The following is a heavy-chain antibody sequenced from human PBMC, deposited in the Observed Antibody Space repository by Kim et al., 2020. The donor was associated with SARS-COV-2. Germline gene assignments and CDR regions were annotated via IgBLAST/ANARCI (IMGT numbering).Heavy chain of an antibody. D-gene: IGHD3-3*01. CDR1: GGSISSGGYY. V-gene: IGHV4-31*03. Sequence: SETLSLTCTVSGGSISSGGYYWSWIRQHPGKGLEWIGYIYYSGSTYYNPSLKSRVTISVDTSKNQFSLKLSSVTAADTAVYYCARTSGDDFWSGYYNFDYWGQGTLVTVSS. CDR2: IYYSGST. CDR3: ARTSGDDFWSGYYNFDY. J-gene: IGHJ4*02.